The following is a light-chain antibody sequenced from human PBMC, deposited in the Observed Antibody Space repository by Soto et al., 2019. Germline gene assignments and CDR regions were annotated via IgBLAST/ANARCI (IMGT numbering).Light chain of an antibody. Sequence: DIQMTQSPSSLSASVGDRVTITCRASQSLSSYLNWYQQKPGKAPRLLIYAASSLQSGVPSRFSGSGSGTDFTLTISILQPEDIATYYCQQSYSTPWTFGQGTKVDIK. J-gene: IGKJ1*01. CDR2: AAS. V-gene: IGKV1-39*01. CDR3: QQSYSTPWT. CDR1: QSLSSY.